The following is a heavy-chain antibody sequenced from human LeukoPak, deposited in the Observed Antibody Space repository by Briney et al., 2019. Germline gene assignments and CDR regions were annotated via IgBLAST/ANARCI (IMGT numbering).Heavy chain of an antibody. CDR3: ATGYNFDY. Sequence: SGTLSLTCAVSGDSISTNHWWSWVRQPPGKGLEWIGEVYHSGSTNYNPSLKSRVTISVDKSKNLFSLKLTSVTAADTAVYYCATGYNFDYWGQGTLVTVSS. D-gene: IGHD5-24*01. V-gene: IGHV4-4*02. CDR1: GDSISTNHW. J-gene: IGHJ4*02. CDR2: VYHSGST.